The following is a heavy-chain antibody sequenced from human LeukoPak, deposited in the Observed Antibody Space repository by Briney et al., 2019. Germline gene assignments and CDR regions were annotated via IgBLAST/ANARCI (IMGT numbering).Heavy chain of an antibody. CDR3: AGDFHIEGIAVAGSLDY. CDR2: ISSSSSYI. V-gene: IGHV3-21*01. J-gene: IGHJ4*02. CDR1: GFTFSSYS. D-gene: IGHD6-19*01. Sequence: PGGSLRLSCAASGFTFSSYSMNWVRQAPGKGLEWVSSISSSSSYIYYADSVKGRFTISRDNAKNSLYLQMNSLRAEDTAVYYCAGDFHIEGIAVAGSLDYWGQGTLVTVSS.